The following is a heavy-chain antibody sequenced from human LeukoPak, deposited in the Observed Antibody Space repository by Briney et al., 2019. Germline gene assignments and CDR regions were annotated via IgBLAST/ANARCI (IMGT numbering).Heavy chain of an antibody. CDR1: GGSISSYY. V-gene: IGHV4-59*08. CDR2: IYYTGST. J-gene: IGHJ3*01. CDR3: ARHVGAFDF. Sequence: SETLSLTCTVSGGSISSYYWSWIRQPPGKGLEWLGYIYYTGSTSYSPSLKSRVTISLDTSKNQFSLMLSPVTAADTAVYYCARHVGAFDFWGQGTMVTVSS. D-gene: IGHD2-15*01.